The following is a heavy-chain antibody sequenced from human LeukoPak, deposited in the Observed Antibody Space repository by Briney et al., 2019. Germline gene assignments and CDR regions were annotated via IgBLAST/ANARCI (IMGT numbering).Heavy chain of an antibody. CDR1: GGSLSGYY. CDR2: INHLGYT. J-gene: IGHJ3*02. D-gene: IGHD4-17*01. V-gene: IGHV4-34*01. CDR3: ARGDYRDYTFYM. Sequence: SETLSLTCAVFGGSLSGYYWSWIRQPPGKGLEWIGEINHLGYTNYNPSLKSRATISVDTSRNQFSLRLTSVTAADTAVYFCARGDYRDYTFYMWGQGTMVTVSS.